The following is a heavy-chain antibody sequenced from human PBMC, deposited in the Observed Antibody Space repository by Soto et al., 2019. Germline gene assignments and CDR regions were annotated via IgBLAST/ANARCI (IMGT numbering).Heavy chain of an antibody. J-gene: IGHJ5*01. D-gene: IGHD2-15*01. Sequence: QVQLQESGPGLVKPSETLSLTCAVSGVSLTTNNWWTWVRQAPGKGLEWVGEIYQTGNTNYNPSLNSRAIASLDKSKNQFFLKLPSVTAADTAIYYCARGGYCSGGSCSGWFDSWGQGTLVTVSS. CDR1: GVSLTTNNW. CDR3: ARGGYCSGGSCSGWFDS. V-gene: IGHV4-4*02. CDR2: IYQTGNT.